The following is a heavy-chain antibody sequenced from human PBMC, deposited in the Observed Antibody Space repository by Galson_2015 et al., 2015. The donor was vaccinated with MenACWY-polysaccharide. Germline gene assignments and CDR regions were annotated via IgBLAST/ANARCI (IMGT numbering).Heavy chain of an antibody. CDR2: IRSKAHGGTT. D-gene: IGHD6-13*01. J-gene: IGHJ3*02. CDR3: TRVCITATGVAFDI. CDR1: GFTFGDYA. Sequence: SLRLSCAASGFTFGDYATSWVRQAPGKGLEWVGFIRSKAHGGTTEYGTSVKGKFTISRDDSKSSAYLQLNSLKTEDTAVYYCTRVCITATGVAFDIWGPGTMVTLSS. V-gene: IGHV3-49*04.